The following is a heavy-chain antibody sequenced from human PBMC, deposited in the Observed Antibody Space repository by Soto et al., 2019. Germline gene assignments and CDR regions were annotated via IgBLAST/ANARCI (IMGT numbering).Heavy chain of an antibody. CDR1: GGSISSSSYY. J-gene: IGHJ6*02. V-gene: IGHV4-39*01. Sequence: SETLSLTCTVSGGSISSSSYYWGWIRQPPGKGLEWIGSIYYSGSTYYNPSLKSRVTISVDTSKNQFSLKLSSVTAADTAVYYCARLPYDILTGYYYDMDVWGQGTTVTVSS. CDR3: ARLPYDILTGYYYDMDV. CDR2: IYYSGST. D-gene: IGHD3-9*01.